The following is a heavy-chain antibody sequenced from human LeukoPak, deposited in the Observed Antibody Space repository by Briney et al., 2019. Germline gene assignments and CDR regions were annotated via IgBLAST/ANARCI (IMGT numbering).Heavy chain of an antibody. V-gene: IGHV3-7*05. CDR3: ARYCGGTTCYVFDY. CDR2: IKKDGSAK. Sequence: GGSLRLSCAASGFTFSTYWMTWVRQAPGKGLEWVANIKKDGSAKYYVDSVKGRFTISRDNAENSLYLQMNSLGAEDTAVYYCARYCGGTTCYVFDYWGRGTLVTVSS. D-gene: IGHD2-2*01. J-gene: IGHJ4*02. CDR1: GFTFSTYW.